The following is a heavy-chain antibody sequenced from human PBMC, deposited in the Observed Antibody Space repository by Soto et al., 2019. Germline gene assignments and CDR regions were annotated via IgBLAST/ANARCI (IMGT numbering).Heavy chain of an antibody. V-gene: IGHV4-34*01. CDR2: INHSGST. CDR1: GGSFSGYY. D-gene: IGHD2-8*01. J-gene: IGHJ4*02. Sequence: SSETLSLTCAVYGGSFSGYYWSWIRQPPGKGLEWIGEINHSGSTNYNPSLKSRVTISVDTSKNQFSLKLSSVTAADTAVYYCARGGLMVYARDFDYWGQGTLVTVSS. CDR3: ARGGLMVYARDFDY.